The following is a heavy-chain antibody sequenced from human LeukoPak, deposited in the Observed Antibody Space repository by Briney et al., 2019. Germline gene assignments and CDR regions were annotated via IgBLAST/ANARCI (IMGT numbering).Heavy chain of an antibody. CDR1: GFTFSSYG. CDR2: ISYDGSNK. Sequence: PGRSLRLSCAASGFTFSSYGMHWVRQAPGKGLEWVAVISYDGSNKYYADSVKGRFTISRDNSKNTLYLQMNSLRAEDTAVYYCAKVLSSQWLVPYYYYGMDVWGQGTTVTVSS. V-gene: IGHV3-30*18. CDR3: AKVLSSQWLVPYYYYGMDV. D-gene: IGHD6-19*01. J-gene: IGHJ6*02.